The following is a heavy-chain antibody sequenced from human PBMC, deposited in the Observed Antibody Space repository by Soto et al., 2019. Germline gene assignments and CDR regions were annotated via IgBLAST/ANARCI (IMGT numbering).Heavy chain of an antibody. Sequence: QVQLQESGPGLVKPSETLSLTCAVSGVSLTTNNWCSLVRQAPGKVLEWVGEIYQTGNTNYNPSLNSRVIGSVNKSKNQFFLKLTSEIAADTAIYYCAKGGYCSGGSCSGWFESWGQGTLVTVSS. D-gene: IGHD2-15*01. J-gene: IGHJ5*01. V-gene: IGHV4-4*02. CDR2: IYQTGNT. CDR3: AKGGYCSGGSCSGWFES. CDR1: GVSLTTNNW.